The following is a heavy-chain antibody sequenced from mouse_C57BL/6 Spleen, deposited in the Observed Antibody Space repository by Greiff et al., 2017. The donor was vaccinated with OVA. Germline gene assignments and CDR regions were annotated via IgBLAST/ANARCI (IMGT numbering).Heavy chain of an antibody. V-gene: IGHV1-4*01. Sequence: QVQLQQSGAELARPGASVKMSCKASGYTFTSYTMHWVKQRPGQGLEWIGYINPSSGYTKYNQKFKDKATLTADKSSSTAYMQLSSLTSEDSAVYYGARPDSYYFDYWGQGTTLTVSS. CDR1: GYTFTSYT. CDR2: INPSSGYT. J-gene: IGHJ2*01. CDR3: ARPDSYYFDY.